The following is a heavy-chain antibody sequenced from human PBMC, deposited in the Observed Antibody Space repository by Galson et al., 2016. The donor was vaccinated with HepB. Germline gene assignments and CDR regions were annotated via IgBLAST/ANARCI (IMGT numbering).Heavy chain of an antibody. CDR3: VRGYSSSSGKGFDR. Sequence: SLRLSCAASGFTFSSYDMHWVRQAAGKGLEWVSGIGTAGKTYYPGSVKGRFTISRENANNSSYLQMNSLRAGDTAVYYCVRGYSSSSGKGFDRWGQGTLVTVSS. J-gene: IGHJ4*02. V-gene: IGHV3-13*01. D-gene: IGHD6-6*01. CDR1: GFTFSSYD. CDR2: IGTAGKT.